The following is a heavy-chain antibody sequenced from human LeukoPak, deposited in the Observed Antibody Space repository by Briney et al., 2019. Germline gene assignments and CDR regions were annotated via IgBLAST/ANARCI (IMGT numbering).Heavy chain of an antibody. CDR3: ARHGVAAAAPFDY. V-gene: IGHV4-4*09. D-gene: IGHD6-13*01. CDR1: GSSISSYY. Sequence: SETLSLTCTVSGSSISSYYWSWIRQPPGKGLEWIGYIYTSGSTNYNPSLKSRVTISVDTSKNQFSLKLSSVTAADTAVYYCARHGVAAAAPFDYWGQGTLVTVSS. CDR2: IYTSGST. J-gene: IGHJ4*02.